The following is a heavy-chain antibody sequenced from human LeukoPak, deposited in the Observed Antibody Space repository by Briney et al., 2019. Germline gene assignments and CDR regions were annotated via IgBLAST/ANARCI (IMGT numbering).Heavy chain of an antibody. J-gene: IGHJ6*03. D-gene: IGHD3/OR15-3a*01. Sequence: GGSLRLSCAASGFTFSSYSMNWIRQAPGKGLEWVSSISSSSSYISYADSVKGRFTISRDNAKNSLYLQMNSLRAEDTAVYYCARGRTHYYYYYMDVWGKGTTVTVSS. CDR1: GFTFSSYS. V-gene: IGHV3-21*01. CDR2: ISSSSSYI. CDR3: ARGRTHYYYYYMDV.